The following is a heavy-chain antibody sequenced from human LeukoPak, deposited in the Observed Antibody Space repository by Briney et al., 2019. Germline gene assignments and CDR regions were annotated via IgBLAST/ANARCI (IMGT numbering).Heavy chain of an antibody. D-gene: IGHD3-3*01. V-gene: IGHV3-23*01. Sequence: AGGSLRLSCAASGFTFSSYAMSWVRQAPGKGLERVSAISGSGGSTYYADSVKGRFTISRDNSKNTLYLQMDSLRAEDTAVYYCAKASDDFWSGYPSDYWGQGTLVTVSS. J-gene: IGHJ4*02. CDR2: ISGSGGST. CDR3: AKASDDFWSGYPSDY. CDR1: GFTFSSYA.